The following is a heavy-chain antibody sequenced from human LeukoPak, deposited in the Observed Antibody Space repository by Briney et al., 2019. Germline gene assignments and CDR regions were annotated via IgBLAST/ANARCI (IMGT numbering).Heavy chain of an antibody. V-gene: IGHV4-59*01. D-gene: IGHD3-22*01. CDR2: IYYSGST. CDR1: GGSISSYY. CDR3: ARDGGAYYYDSSGFFDY. Sequence: PSETLSLTCTVSGGSISSYYWSWIRQPPGKGLEWIGYIYYSGSTNYNPSLKSRVTISVDTSKNQFSLKLSSVTAADTAVYYCARDGGAYYYDSSGFFDYWGQGTLVTVSS. J-gene: IGHJ4*02.